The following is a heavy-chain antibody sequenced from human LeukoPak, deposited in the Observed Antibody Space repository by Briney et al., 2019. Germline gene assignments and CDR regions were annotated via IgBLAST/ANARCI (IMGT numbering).Heavy chain of an antibody. Sequence: SETLSLTCTVSGGSISSSSYYWGWIRQPPGKGLEWIGSIYYSGSTYYNPSLKSRVTISVDTSKNQFSLKLSSVTAADTAVYYCARRGGIFRGRTSLKNWFDPWGQGTLVTVSS. CDR2: IYYSGST. CDR3: ARRGGIFRGRTSLKNWFDP. CDR1: GGSISSSSYY. V-gene: IGHV4-39*01. J-gene: IGHJ5*02. D-gene: IGHD1-14*01.